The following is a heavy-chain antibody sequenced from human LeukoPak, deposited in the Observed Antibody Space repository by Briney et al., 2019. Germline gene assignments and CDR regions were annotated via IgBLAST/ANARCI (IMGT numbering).Heavy chain of an antibody. CDR1: GCSFTNYW. Sequence: GESLKISCKGSGCSFTNYWITWVRQMPGKGLEWMGRIDPADSYTNYSPSFQGHVTVSADKSITTAYLQWSSLKASDTAMYYCARRLSYCSGGSCSIFDYWGQGTLVTVSS. CDR3: ARRLSYCSGGSCSIFDY. D-gene: IGHD2-15*01. V-gene: IGHV5-10-1*01. CDR2: IDPADSYT. J-gene: IGHJ4*02.